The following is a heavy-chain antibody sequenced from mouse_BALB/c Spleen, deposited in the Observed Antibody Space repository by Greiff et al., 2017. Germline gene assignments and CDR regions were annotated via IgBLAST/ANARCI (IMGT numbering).Heavy chain of an antibody. Sequence: QVQLKQSGPGLVQPSQSLSITCTVSGFSLTSYGVHWVRQSPGKGLEWLGVIWSGGSTDYNAAFISRLSISKDNSKSQVFFKMNSLQANDTAIYYCARRLIYDGYYPWFAYWGQGTLVTVSA. D-gene: IGHD2-3*01. V-gene: IGHV2-2*02. CDR1: GFSLTSYG. CDR3: ARRLIYDGYYPWFAY. CDR2: IWSGGST. J-gene: IGHJ3*01.